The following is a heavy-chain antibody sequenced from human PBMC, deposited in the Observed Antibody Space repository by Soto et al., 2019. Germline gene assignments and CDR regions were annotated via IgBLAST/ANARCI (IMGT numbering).Heavy chain of an antibody. V-gene: IGHV1-46*01. CDR2: INPSGGST. CDR3: AIPVRYSRGNYGMDV. CDR1: GYTFTSYY. J-gene: IGHJ6*02. D-gene: IGHD6-13*01. Sequence: QVQLVQSGAEVKKPGASVKVSCKASGYTFTSYYMHWVRQAPGQGLEWMGIINPSGGSTSYAQKFQGRVTMTRDTSTSTVYMELSSLRSEDAAVYYCAIPVRYSRGNYGMDVWGQGTTVTVSS.